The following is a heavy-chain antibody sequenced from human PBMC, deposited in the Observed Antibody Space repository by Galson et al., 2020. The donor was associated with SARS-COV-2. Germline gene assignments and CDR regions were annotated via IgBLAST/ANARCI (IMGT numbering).Heavy chain of an antibody. CDR1: GDSIPTSGNY. CDR2: MYDSGLT. CDR3: ARGDGKLTTYALDV. J-gene: IGHJ6*02. V-gene: IGHV4-31*03. D-gene: IGHD3-16*01. Sequence: SETLSLTCSVSGDSIPTSGNYWSWIRQHQGKGLEWVGYMYDSGLTYYNPSHKGRLSISVDTSKRHFSLKLTSVTAADTAVYYCARGDGKLTTYALDVWGQGTTITVSS.